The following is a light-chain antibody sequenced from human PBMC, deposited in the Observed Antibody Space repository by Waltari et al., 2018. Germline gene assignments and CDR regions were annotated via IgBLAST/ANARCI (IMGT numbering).Light chain of an antibody. CDR3: SSYAGSFPYV. CDR1: GSDVGGYNY. V-gene: IGLV2-8*01. Sequence: QSALTQPPSASGSPGPSVTILCTGTGSDVGGYNYVPWYQQHPGKAPKLMIYEVSKRPSGVPDRFSGSKSGNTASLTVSGLQSEDEADYYCSSYAGSFPYVFGTGTKVTVL. J-gene: IGLJ1*01. CDR2: EVS.